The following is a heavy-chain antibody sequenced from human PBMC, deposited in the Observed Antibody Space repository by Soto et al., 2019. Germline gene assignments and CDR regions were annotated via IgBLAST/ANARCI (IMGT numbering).Heavy chain of an antibody. J-gene: IGHJ5*02. Sequence: PSETLSLTCAVYGGSFSGYYWSWIRQPPGKGLEWIGEINHSGSTNYNPSLKSRVTISVDTSKNQFSLKVRSVTAADTAVYYCARSPSTVTTYGHWFDPWGQGTLVTVSS. CDR3: ARSPSTVTTYGHWFDP. V-gene: IGHV4-34*01. CDR1: GGSFSGYY. CDR2: INHSGST. D-gene: IGHD4-4*01.